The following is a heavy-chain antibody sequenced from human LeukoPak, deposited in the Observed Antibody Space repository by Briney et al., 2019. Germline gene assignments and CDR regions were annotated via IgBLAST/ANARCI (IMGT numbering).Heavy chain of an antibody. CDR3: ARKEGALTYYGDYFDY. J-gene: IGHJ4*02. Sequence: GSSVKVSCKASGGTFSSYAISWVRQAPGQGLEWMGGIIPIFGTANYAQKFQGRVTITADESTSTAYMELSSLRSEDTAVYYCARKEGALTYYGDYFDYWGQGTLVTVSS. D-gene: IGHD4-17*01. CDR1: GGTFSSYA. V-gene: IGHV1-69*01. CDR2: IIPIFGTA.